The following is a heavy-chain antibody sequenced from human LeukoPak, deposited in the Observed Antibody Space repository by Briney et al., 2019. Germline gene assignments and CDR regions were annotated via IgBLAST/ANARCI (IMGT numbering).Heavy chain of an antibody. V-gene: IGHV3-21*01. Sequence: PGGSLRLSCAASGFTFYDHAMNWVRQAPGKGLEWVSSITYSSRYIYYADSVKGRFISSRDNAKNSLYLQLNSLTVEDTAVYYCARVSREYGDLDSWGQRTLVTVSS. CDR3: ARVSREYGDLDS. CDR1: GFTFYDHA. CDR2: ITYSSRYI. J-gene: IGHJ4*02. D-gene: IGHD4-17*01.